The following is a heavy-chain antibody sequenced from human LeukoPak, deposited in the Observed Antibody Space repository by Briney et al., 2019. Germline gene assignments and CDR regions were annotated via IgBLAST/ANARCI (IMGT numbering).Heavy chain of an antibody. D-gene: IGHD3-3*01. J-gene: IGHJ3*02. CDR3: ARVLYYDFWSGYAEDAFDI. CDR2: IIPMLGTP. Sequence: SVRVSCKASGGTFNSYIISWVRQAPGQGLEWMGRIIPMLGTPDYAQKFQGRITIIADKSTNTASMELSSLRFEDTAVYYCARVLYYDFWSGYAEDAFDIWGQGTMVTVSS. V-gene: IGHV1-69*08. CDR1: GGTFNSYI.